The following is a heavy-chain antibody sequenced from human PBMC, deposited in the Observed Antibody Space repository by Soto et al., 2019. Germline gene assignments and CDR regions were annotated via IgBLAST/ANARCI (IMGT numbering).Heavy chain of an antibody. CDR1: GFTFINYA. CDR3: ARKILGSTSRPNYWYFDL. CDR2: ISGGGDAA. Sequence: EVQLLESGGGFVQPGGSLRLSCAGSGFTFINYAMNWVRQAPGKGLEWVSSISGGGDAAFFPDSVRGRFTISRDNSKNTVTLQMNSLGGDDTAVYYCARKILGSTSRPNYWYFDLWGRGTLVTVSS. J-gene: IGHJ2*01. V-gene: IGHV3-23*01. D-gene: IGHD2-2*01.